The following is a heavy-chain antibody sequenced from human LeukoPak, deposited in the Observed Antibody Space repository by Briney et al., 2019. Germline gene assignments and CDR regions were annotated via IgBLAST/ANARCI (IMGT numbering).Heavy chain of an antibody. Sequence: GGSLRLSCAASGFTFSTYWMSWVRQAPGKGLEGGANIKQDGSDKYYVDSVKGRFTISRDNAKNSLFLQMNSLRAEDTAVYSCARVRCSSNSCFPDYWGQGTLVTVSS. CDR3: ARVRCSSNSCFPDY. D-gene: IGHD2-2*01. CDR2: IKQDGSDK. CDR1: GFTFSTYW. J-gene: IGHJ4*02. V-gene: IGHV3-7*01.